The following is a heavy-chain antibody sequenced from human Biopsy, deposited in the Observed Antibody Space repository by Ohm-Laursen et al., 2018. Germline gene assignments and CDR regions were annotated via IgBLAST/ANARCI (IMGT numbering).Heavy chain of an antibody. Sequence: SDTLSLTCYVSGGDINHYYWSWIRQPAGKGLEWIGRIYPGGSTNYNPSLKSRVTMSVDTSKKQLSLRLRSVTAADTAMYYCASVVLGPTNDAFDLWGQGTMAVVSS. V-gene: IGHV4-4*07. D-gene: IGHD3-22*01. J-gene: IGHJ3*01. CDR3: ASVVLGPTNDAFDL. CDR1: GGDINHYY. CDR2: IYPGGST.